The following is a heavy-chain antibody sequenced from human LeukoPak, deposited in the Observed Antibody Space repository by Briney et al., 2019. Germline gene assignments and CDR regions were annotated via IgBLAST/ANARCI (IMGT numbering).Heavy chain of an antibody. Sequence: GGSLRLSCTASGFPISTYAMGWVRRAPGKGLEYVSAIIVNGDITYYANSLKGRFTISRDNSKNTLYLQMGSLRVEEMAVYYCARGPGGHYDYPFDLWGQGTLVTVSS. D-gene: IGHD3-16*01. CDR1: GFPISTYA. CDR3: ARGPGGHYDYPFDL. V-gene: IGHV3-64*01. J-gene: IGHJ4*02. CDR2: IIVNGDIT.